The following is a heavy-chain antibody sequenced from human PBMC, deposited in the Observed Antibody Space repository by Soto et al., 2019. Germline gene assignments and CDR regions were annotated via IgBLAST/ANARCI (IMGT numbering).Heavy chain of an antibody. Sequence: GGSLRLSCAASGFTVSSNYMSWVRQAPGKGLEWVSVIYSGGSTYYADSVKGRFTISRDNSKNTLYLQMNSLGAEDTAVYYCAGKSIAARLDYYYGMDVWGQGTTVTVSS. V-gene: IGHV3-53*01. CDR3: AGKSIAARLDYYYGMDV. D-gene: IGHD6-6*01. CDR1: GFTVSSNY. J-gene: IGHJ6*02. CDR2: IYSGGST.